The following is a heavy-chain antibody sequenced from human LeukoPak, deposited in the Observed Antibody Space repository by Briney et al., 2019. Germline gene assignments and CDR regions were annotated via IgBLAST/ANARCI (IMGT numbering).Heavy chain of an antibody. CDR1: GFTFSSYD. Sequence: GRSLRLSCAASGFTFSSYDMHWVRQAPGKGLEWVAVIWYDGSNKYYADSVKGRFTISRDNSKNTLYLQMNSLRAEDTAVYYCARESPRSYYFDYWGQGTLVTVSS. V-gene: IGHV3-33*01. CDR2: IWYDGSNK. D-gene: IGHD1-26*01. CDR3: ARESPRSYYFDY. J-gene: IGHJ4*02.